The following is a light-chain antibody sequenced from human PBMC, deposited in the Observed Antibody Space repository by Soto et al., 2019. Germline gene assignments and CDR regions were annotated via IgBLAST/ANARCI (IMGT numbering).Light chain of an antibody. CDR1: ERVASN. CDR2: GAS. J-gene: IGKJ5*01. Sequence: EIVMTQSPATLSLSAGERATLFCRASERVASNYLAWYQQKPGQAPRLLIYGASTRATGIPARFSGSGSGTEFILTISSLQSEDFEIYYCQQYNNWPITFGQGTRLEIK. V-gene: IGKV3-15*01. CDR3: QQYNNWPIT.